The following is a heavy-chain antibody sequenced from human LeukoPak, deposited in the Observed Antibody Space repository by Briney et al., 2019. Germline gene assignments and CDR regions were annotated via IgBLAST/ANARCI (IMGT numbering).Heavy chain of an antibody. V-gene: IGHV4-34*01. CDR2: INHSGST. CDR1: GGSFSGYY. J-gene: IGHJ4*02. Sequence: SETLSLTCAVYGGSFSGYYWSWIRQPPGKGLEWIGEINHSGSTNYNPSLKSRVAISVDTSKNQFSLKLSSVTAADTAVYYCARTRWPKPFDYWGQGTLVTVSS. CDR3: ARTRWPKPFDY. D-gene: IGHD4-23*01.